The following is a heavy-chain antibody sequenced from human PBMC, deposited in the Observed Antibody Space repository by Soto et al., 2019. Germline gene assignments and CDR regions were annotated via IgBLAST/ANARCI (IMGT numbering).Heavy chain of an antibody. CDR3: AKDDGYYDSSGYPDY. J-gene: IGHJ4*01. V-gene: IGHV3-30*18. Sequence: GGSLGLSCAASGFTFSSYAMHWVRQAPGKGLEWVAVITKDGNNKYYADSVKGRFTISRDNSKNTLSVEMHSLRAEDTAVYYCAKDDGYYDSSGYPDYWGQGTLVTVSS. D-gene: IGHD3-22*01. CDR1: GFTFSSYA. CDR2: ITKDGNNK.